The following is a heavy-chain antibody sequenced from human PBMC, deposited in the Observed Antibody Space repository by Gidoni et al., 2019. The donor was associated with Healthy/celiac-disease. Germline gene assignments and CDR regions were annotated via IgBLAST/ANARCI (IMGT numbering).Heavy chain of an antibody. CDR3: TRVRQQLVRGYFDL. CDR1: GFTSGDYA. Sequence: EVQLVESGVGLVEPGRSLRLSCTASGFTSGDYAMSWFRQAPGKGLEWVGFIRSNAYGGTTEYAASVKGRFTISRDDSKSIAYLQMNSLKTEDTAVYYCTRVRQQLVRGYFDLWGRGTLVTVSS. J-gene: IGHJ2*01. D-gene: IGHD6-13*01. CDR2: IRSNAYGGTT. V-gene: IGHV3-49*03.